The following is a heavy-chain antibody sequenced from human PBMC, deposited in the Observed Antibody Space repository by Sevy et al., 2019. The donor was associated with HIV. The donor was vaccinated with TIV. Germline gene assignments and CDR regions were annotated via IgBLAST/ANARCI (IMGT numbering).Heavy chain of an antibody. Sequence: GGSLRLSCAASGFTFSIIYMNWVRQSPGKGLEWVGRMKSKTDGGTTDYAAPVKDRFTMSRDDSKNTLYLQMNSLEADDTAVYYCTTVGFLHWGSEAFDIWGQGTMVTVSS. CDR2: MKSKTDGGTT. CDR1: GFTFSIIY. D-gene: IGHD3-16*01. V-gene: IGHV3-15*01. J-gene: IGHJ3*02. CDR3: TTVGFLHWGSEAFDI.